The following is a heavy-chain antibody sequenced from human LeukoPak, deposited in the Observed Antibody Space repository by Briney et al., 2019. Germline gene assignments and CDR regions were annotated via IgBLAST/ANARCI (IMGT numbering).Heavy chain of an antibody. J-gene: IGHJ4*02. Sequence: GGSLRLSCAASGFTFSSYWMSWVRQAPGKGLEWVANIKQDGSEKYYVDSVKGRFTISRDNAKNSLYPQMNSLRAEDTAVYYCARENYDFWSGYYSGGTYYFDYWGQGTLVTVSS. D-gene: IGHD3-3*01. CDR2: IKQDGSEK. CDR1: GFTFSSYW. V-gene: IGHV3-7*01. CDR3: ARENYDFWSGYYSGGTYYFDY.